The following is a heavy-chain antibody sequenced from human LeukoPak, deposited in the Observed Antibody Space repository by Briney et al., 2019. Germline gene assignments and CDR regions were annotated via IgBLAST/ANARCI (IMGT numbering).Heavy chain of an antibody. D-gene: IGHD3-10*01. CDR3: ARARHSYYGSGSTWFDP. Sequence: SETLSLTCAVYGGSFSEYSWTWIRKSPGRGLEWIGEINHRGNTNYSPSLKSRVTISVDTSKNKFSLKLSSVTAADTAVYYCARARHSYYGSGSTWFDPWGQGTLVTVSS. J-gene: IGHJ5*02. V-gene: IGHV4-34*01. CDR1: GGSFSEYS. CDR2: INHRGNT.